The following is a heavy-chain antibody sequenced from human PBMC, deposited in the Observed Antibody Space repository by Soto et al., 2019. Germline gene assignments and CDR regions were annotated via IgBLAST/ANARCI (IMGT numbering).Heavy chain of an antibody. CDR3: LSLWFGELIMEGDFDI. V-gene: IGHV1-69*13. CDR1: GGTFSSYA. D-gene: IGHD3-10*01. J-gene: IGHJ3*02. Sequence: ASVKVSCKASGGTFSSYAISWVRQAPGQGLEWMGGIIPIFGTANYAQKFQGRVTITADESTSTAYMELSSLRSEDTAVYYCLSLWFGELIMEGDFDIWGQGTMVTVSS. CDR2: IIPIFGTA.